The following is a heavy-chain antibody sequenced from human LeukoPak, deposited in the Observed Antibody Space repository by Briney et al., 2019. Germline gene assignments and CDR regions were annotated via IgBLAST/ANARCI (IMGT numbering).Heavy chain of an antibody. D-gene: IGHD2-21*02. CDR2: IYPGASDT. CDR3: ARRNCGGDCYSAAFDAFDI. V-gene: IGHV5-51*06. Sequence: GESLKISCKGSGYSFTSYWIGGVRPMPGKGLEWMGIIYPGASDTRSSPYFQGQVPMSADKSLGTAYLEWSSLKASDTDMYYCARRNCGGDCYSAAFDAFDIWGQGTMVTVSS. J-gene: IGHJ3*02. CDR1: GYSFTSYW.